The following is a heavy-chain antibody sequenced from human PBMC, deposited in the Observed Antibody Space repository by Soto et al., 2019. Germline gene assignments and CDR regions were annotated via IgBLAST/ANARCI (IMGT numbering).Heavy chain of an antibody. CDR3: ARSSFPVYYYCYYGMDV. V-gene: IGHV1-18*04. D-gene: IGHD6-13*01. CDR2: ISAYNGNT. J-gene: IGHJ6*02. Sequence: ASVKVSCKASGYTFTSYGISWVRQAPGQGLEWMGWISAYNGNTNYAQKLQGRVTMTTDTSTSTAYMELRSLRSDDTAVYYCARSSFPVYYYCYYGMDVWGQGTTVTVSS. CDR1: GYTFTSYG.